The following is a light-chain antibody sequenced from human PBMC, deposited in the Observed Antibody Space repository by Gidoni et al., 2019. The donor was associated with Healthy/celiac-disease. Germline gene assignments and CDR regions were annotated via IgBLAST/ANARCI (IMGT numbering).Light chain of an antibody. J-gene: IGKJ1*01. CDR2: GAS. Sequence: IVLTQSPGTLSLSPGERATLSCRASQSVSSSYLDWYQQKPGQAPRLLIYGASSRATGIPDRFSGSGSGTDFTLTISRLEPEDFAVYYCQQYGSSPRTFXXXTKVEIK. CDR1: QSVSSSY. CDR3: QQYGSSPRT. V-gene: IGKV3-20*01.